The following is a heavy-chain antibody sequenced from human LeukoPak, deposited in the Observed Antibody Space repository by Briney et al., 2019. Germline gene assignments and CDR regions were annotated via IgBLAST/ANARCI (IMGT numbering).Heavy chain of an antibody. Sequence: PSQTLSLTCTVSGGSISSGGYYWSWIRQHPGKGLEWIGYIYYSGSTYYNPSLKSRVTISVDTSKNQFSLKLSSVTAADTAVYYCARWPLGGGYDRYGMDVWGQGTTVTVSS. J-gene: IGHJ6*02. D-gene: IGHD5-12*01. V-gene: IGHV4-31*03. CDR1: GGSISSGGYY. CDR2: IYYSGST. CDR3: ARWPLGGGYDRYGMDV.